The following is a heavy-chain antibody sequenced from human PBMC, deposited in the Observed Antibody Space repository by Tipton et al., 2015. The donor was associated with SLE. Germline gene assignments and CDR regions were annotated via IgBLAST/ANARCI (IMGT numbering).Heavy chain of an antibody. Sequence: SLRLSCAASGFTFSSYWMHWVRQAPGKGLEWVASINWNSGSRGYADSVKGRFTISRDNAKNSLYLVMNSLRVDDTAFYYCARATTVTAGDYWGQGSLVTVSS. V-gene: IGHV3-20*04. CDR2: INWNSGSR. J-gene: IGHJ4*02. CDR1: GFTFSSYW. CDR3: ARATTVTAGDY. D-gene: IGHD4-17*01.